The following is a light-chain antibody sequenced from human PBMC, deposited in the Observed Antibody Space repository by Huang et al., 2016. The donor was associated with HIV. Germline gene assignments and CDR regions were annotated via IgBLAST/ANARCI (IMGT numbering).Light chain of an antibody. CDR2: LAS. V-gene: IGKV2-28*01. CDR1: QSLHESNTYPY. J-gene: IGKJ1*01. CDR3: MQALQTPRT. Sequence: DIVMTQSPLSLSVNLGEPASISCRSSQSLHESNTYPYLDWYVKKPGQSPRLLIYLASTRATGVPERFSGSGSCTDFTLKISGVEAEDVGVYYCMQALQTPRTFGQGTRVEI.